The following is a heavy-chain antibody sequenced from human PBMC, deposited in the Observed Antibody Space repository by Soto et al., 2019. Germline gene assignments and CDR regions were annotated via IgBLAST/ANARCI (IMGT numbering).Heavy chain of an antibody. CDR3: ATKDTTMVKSHLDY. CDR1: GFTLSSYA. J-gene: IGHJ4*02. V-gene: IGHV3-48*02. CDR2: ITSTSNTI. Sequence: EVQLVESGGGLVQPGGSLRLSCVASGFTLSSYAMNWVRQAPGKGLEWVSYITSTSNTIYYADSVRGRFTISRDNAKNSLYLQMNSLRDEDTAVYYCATKDTTMVKSHLDYWGQGTLVNVSS. D-gene: IGHD5-18*01.